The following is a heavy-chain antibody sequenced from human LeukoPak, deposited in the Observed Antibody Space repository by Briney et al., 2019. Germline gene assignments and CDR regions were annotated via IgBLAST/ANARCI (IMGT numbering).Heavy chain of an antibody. CDR3: ARSPDILTGEKFDY. CDR1: GYTFTDYY. J-gene: IGHJ4*02. V-gene: IGHV1-18*04. D-gene: IGHD3-9*01. CDR2: ISAYNGNT. Sequence: ASVKVSCKASGYTFTDYYMHWVRQAPGQGLEWMGWISAYNGNTNYAQKLQGRVTMTTDTSTSTAYMELRSLRSDDTAVYYCARSPDILTGEKFDYWGQGTLVTVSS.